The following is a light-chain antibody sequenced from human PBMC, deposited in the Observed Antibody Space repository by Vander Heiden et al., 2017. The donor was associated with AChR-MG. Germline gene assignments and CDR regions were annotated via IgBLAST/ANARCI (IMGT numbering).Light chain of an antibody. J-gene: IGLJ2*01. CDR1: KLGDKH. Sequence: SYELTQPPSMSVSPGQTVSITCSGDKLGDKHACWYQQRPGQSPVLVIYRDNKRPSGIPERFSGSTSGNTATLTISGTQAMDEADYYCQTWDSGTVLFGGGTKVTGL. CDR2: RDN. CDR3: QTWDSGTVL. V-gene: IGLV3-1*01.